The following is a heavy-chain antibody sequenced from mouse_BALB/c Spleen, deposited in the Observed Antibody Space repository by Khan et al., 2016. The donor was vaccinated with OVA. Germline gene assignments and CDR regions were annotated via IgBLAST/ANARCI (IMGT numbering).Heavy chain of an antibody. Sequence: EVKLLESGPGLVKPSQSLSLTCTVTGYSITSDYAWNWIRQFPGNQLEWMGYISYSGNTKYNPSLKSRISITRDTSKNQFFLQLNFVTIEDTATYYCARIQGGDFDYWGQGTTLTVSS. CDR2: ISYSGNT. CDR3: ARIQGGDFDY. V-gene: IGHV3-2*02. D-gene: IGHD3-2*02. CDR1: GYSITSDYA. J-gene: IGHJ2*01.